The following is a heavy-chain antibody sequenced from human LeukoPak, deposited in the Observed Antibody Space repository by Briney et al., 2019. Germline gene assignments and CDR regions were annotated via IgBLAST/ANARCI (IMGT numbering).Heavy chain of an antibody. CDR3: ATAPNPDYFDY. D-gene: IGHD3-16*01. Sequence: SETLSLTCTVSGDSIGQDYWNWIRQPPGRGLEWIGHISNSGSANYNPSLKSRVTISVDRSKNQFSLRLNSMTAANTAFYYCATAPNPDYFDYWGQGTLATVSS. CDR2: ISNSGSA. CDR1: GDSIGQDY. J-gene: IGHJ4*02. V-gene: IGHV4-59*01.